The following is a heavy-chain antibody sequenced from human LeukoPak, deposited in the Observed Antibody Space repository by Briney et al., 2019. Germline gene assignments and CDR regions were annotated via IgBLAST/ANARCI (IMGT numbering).Heavy chain of an antibody. CDR3: ARDSPATGMSMDV. CDR2: IKQDGSEK. V-gene: IGHV3-7*01. J-gene: IGHJ6*03. CDR1: GFTFSSYW. D-gene: IGHD1-1*01. Sequence: GGSLRLSCAASGFTFSSYWMSWVRQAPGKGLEWVANIKQDGSEKQYVDSVKGRFTISRDNAKNSLYLQMNSLRAEDTAIYYCARDSPATGMSMDVWGKGTTVTVSS.